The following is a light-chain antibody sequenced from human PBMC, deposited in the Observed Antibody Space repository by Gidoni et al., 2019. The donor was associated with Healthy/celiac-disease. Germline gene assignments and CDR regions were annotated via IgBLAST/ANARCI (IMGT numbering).Light chain of an antibody. CDR1: QSVSSSY. V-gene: IGKV3-20*01. Sequence: EIVLTQSPCTLSLSPGERATLSCRASQSVSSSYLAWYQQKPGQAPRLLIYGASSRATGIPDRFSGSGSGTDFTLTISRLEPEDFAVYYCQQYDSSPPYTFGQGTKLEIK. J-gene: IGKJ2*01. CDR2: GAS. CDR3: QQYDSSPPYT.